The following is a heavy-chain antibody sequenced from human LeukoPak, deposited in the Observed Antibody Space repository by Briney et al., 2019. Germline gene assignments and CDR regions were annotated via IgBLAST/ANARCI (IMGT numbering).Heavy chain of an antibody. CDR1: GYSFTSHY. CDR2: INPSGSST. Sequence: ASVKVSCKASGYSFTSHYMHWVRQAPGQGLEWLGLINPSGSSTLYAQKFQGRVTITADESTSTAYMELSSLRSEDTAVYYCAREARVVPAATYYYYYYMDVWGKGTTVTISS. J-gene: IGHJ6*03. CDR3: AREARVVPAATYYYYYYMDV. D-gene: IGHD2-2*01. V-gene: IGHV1-46*01.